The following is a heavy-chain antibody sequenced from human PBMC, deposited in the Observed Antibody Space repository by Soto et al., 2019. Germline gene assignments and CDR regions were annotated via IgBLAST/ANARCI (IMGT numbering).Heavy chain of an antibody. CDR2: ITQDGSEK. Sequence: EVQLVESGGGLVQPGGSLRLSCAASGFTFSSYWMSWVRQAPGKGLEWVANITQDGSEKYYVDSVKGRFTISRDNAKNSLYLQMNSLRAEDTAVYYCAREKPLRGYSYGSGAFDIWGQGTMVTVSS. CDR1: GFTFSSYW. J-gene: IGHJ3*02. V-gene: IGHV3-7*03. D-gene: IGHD5-18*01. CDR3: AREKPLRGYSYGSGAFDI.